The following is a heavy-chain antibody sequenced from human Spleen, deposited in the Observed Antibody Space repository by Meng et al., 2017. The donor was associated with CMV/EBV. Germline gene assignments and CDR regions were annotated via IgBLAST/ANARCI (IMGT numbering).Heavy chain of an antibody. CDR1: GGTFSSYA. D-gene: IGHD2-2*01. CDR3: ARSEKGDLVYCSSTSCNFFAFDI. J-gene: IGHJ3*02. V-gene: IGHV1-69*06. CDR2: IIPIFGTA. Sequence: SVKVSCKASGGTFSSYAISWVRQAPGQGLEWMGGIIPIFGTANYAQKFQGRLTITADKSTSTAYMELSSLRSEDTAVYYCARSEKGDLVYCSSTSCNFFAFDIWGPGTMVTVSS.